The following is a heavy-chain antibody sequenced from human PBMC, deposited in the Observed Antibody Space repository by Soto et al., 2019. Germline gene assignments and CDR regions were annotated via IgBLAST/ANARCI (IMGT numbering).Heavy chain of an antibody. Sequence: QVQLQESGPGLVKPSGTLSLTCAVSGDSFSSANWWSWVRQPPGKGLEWIGDILHTGSSNLSPSPHRRVTISVDTAKDKFSRILPSGTATDTVLYYCARSPRPVGRKWYFDYWGHGALVTV. J-gene: IGHJ4*01. CDR3: ARSPRPVGRKWYFDY. CDR1: GDSFSSANW. D-gene: IGHD1-26*01. CDR2: ILHTGSS. V-gene: IGHV4-4*02.